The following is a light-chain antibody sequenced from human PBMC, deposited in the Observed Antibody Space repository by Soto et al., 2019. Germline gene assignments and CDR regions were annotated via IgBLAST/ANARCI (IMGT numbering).Light chain of an antibody. J-gene: IGKJ1*01. CDR1: QTISSW. CDR3: QQYDSYPEA. CDR2: KAS. V-gene: IGKV1-5*03. Sequence: DIQMTQSPSTLSGSVGERATITCRASQTISSWLAWYQQKPGKAPKLLIYKASTLKSGVPSRFSGSGSGTDFTLTISSLQPDDFATYYCQQYDSYPEAFGQGTKVEIK.